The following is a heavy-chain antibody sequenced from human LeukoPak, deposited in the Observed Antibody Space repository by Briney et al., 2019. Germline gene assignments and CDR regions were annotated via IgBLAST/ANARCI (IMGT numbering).Heavy chain of an antibody. J-gene: IGHJ4*02. CDR1: GYSFTSYW. Sequence: GESLKISCKGSGYSFTSYWIGWVRQMPGKGLEWMGTINPGDSDFRYSPSFQGQVTISADKSINTAYLQWSTVKASDTAVHYCARHRFVGSSSCPGYWGQGTLVTVSS. V-gene: IGHV5-51*01. CDR3: ARHRFVGSSSCPGY. CDR2: INPGDSDF. D-gene: IGHD6-13*01.